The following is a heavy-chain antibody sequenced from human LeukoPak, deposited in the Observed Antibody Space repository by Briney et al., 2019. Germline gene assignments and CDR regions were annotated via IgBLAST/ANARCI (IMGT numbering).Heavy chain of an antibody. CDR3: AKGWRWLHGVGRPPDY. CDR1: GFTFSSYA. Sequence: GGSLRLSCAASGFTFSSYAMSWVRQAPGKGLEWVSAISGSGGSTYYADSVKGRFTISRDNSKNTLYLQMNSLRAEDTAVYYCAKGWRWLHGVGRPPDYWGQGTLVTVSS. V-gene: IGHV3-23*01. D-gene: IGHD5-24*01. J-gene: IGHJ4*02. CDR2: ISGSGGST.